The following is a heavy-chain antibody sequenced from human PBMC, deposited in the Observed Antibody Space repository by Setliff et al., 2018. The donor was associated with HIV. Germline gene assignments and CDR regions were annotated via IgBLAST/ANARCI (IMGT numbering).Heavy chain of an antibody. CDR1: GFTFGDYA. CDR2: IRTNSYGGTT. Sequence: SGGSLRLSCTTSGFTFGDYAMNWFRQAPGKGLEWVGFIRTNSYGGTTEYAASVKGRFTISRDDSKSIVYVQMNSLKTEDTAVYFCTGYYDSSGYYYGVDYWGQGTLVTVSS. J-gene: IGHJ4*02. V-gene: IGHV3-49*03. D-gene: IGHD3-22*01. CDR3: TGYYDSSGYYYGVDY.